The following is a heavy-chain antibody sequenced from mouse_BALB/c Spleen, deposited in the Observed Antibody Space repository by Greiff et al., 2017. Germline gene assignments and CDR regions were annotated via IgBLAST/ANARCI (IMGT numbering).Heavy chain of an antibody. V-gene: IGHV5-17*02. CDR1: GFTFSSFG. Sequence: EVMLVESGGGLVQPGGSRKLSCAASGFTFSSFGMHWVRQAPEKGLEWVAYISSGSSTIYYADTVKGRFTISRDNPKNTLFLQMTSLRSEDTAMYYCARSTLGHYFDYWGQGTTLTVSS. CDR2: ISSGSSTI. J-gene: IGHJ2*01. D-gene: IGHD4-1*01. CDR3: ARSTLGHYFDY.